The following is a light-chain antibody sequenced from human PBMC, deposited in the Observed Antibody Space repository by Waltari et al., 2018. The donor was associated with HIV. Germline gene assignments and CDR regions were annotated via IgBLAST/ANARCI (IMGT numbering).Light chain of an antibody. CDR1: DSNVGRHY. V-gene: IGLV1-47*01. J-gene: IGLJ2*01. Sequence: QAVLTQTPSASASPGQKITISCSGSDSNVGRHYVSWYHQFPGSAPQRLLYKNKQRSSGVPDRFSGSKSGTSASLTISGLRSEDEGTYFCGAWDDNLRGLFGAGTKLTVL. CDR3: GAWDDNLRGL. CDR2: KNK.